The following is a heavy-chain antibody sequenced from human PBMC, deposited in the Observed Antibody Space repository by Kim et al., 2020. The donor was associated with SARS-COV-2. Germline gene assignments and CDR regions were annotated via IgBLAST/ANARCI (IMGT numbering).Heavy chain of an antibody. CDR1: GFTFSSYG. D-gene: IGHD3-10*01. J-gene: IGHJ6*02. CDR2: ISYDGSNK. V-gene: IGHV3-30*03. Sequence: GGSLRLSCAASGFTFSSYGMYWVRQAPGKGLEWVAVISYDGSNKYYADSVKGRFTISRDNSKNTLYLQMNSLRAEDTAVYYCATDLPHYYGSGSYPYYYCGMDGWGQGTTVAVSS. CDR3: ATDLPHYYGSGSYPYYYCGMDG.